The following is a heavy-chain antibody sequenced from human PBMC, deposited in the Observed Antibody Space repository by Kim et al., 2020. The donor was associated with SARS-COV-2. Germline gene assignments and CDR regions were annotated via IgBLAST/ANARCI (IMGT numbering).Heavy chain of an antibody. CDR3: ASGTGKFDY. CDR2: GYYSGST. V-gene: IGHV4-59*01. D-gene: IGHD1-7*01. Sequence: SETLSLTCTVSGGSISSYYWSWIRQPPGKGLEWIGYGYYSGSTNYNPSLKRRVTISVDTSKTQFSLKLSSVTAADTAVYYCASGTGKFDYWGQGALVTVSS. CDR1: GGSISSYY. J-gene: IGHJ4*02.